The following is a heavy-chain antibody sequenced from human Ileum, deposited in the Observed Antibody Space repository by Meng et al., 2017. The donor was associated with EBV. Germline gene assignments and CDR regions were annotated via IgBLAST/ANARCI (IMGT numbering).Heavy chain of an antibody. V-gene: IGHV4-28*01. CDR3: ARNVPGTSAYYD. Sequence: QVQPQEARPGLVKPSDTLSRTCAVSGYSISSTNWWGWIRQPPGKGLEWIGYIYYSGSTSYNPSLKSRVTMSVDTSKNQFSLNLNSVTAVDTAVYYCARNVPGTSAYYDWGQGTLVTVSS. CDR1: GYSISSTNW. CDR2: IYYSGST. D-gene: IGHD3-22*01. J-gene: IGHJ4*02.